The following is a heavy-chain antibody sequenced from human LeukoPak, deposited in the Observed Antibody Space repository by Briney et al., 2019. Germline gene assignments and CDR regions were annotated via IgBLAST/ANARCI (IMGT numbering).Heavy chain of an antibody. J-gene: IGHJ4*02. Sequence: PSETLSFNCTVYGCSISSYYWGWLRQPQGKGLEWFGYIYYSGRNNYHTSLKSRVIISVTTSKNQFTLKLSSVTAADSAVYYCARAYDFGSGPFDCWGQGTLVTVS. CDR3: ARAYDFGSGPFDC. CDR2: IYYSGRN. D-gene: IGHD3-3*01. CDR1: GCSISSYY. V-gene: IGHV4-59*01.